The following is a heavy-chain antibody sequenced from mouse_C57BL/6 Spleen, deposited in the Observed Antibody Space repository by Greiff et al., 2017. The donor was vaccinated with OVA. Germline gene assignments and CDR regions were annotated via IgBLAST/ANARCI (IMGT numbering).Heavy chain of an antibody. V-gene: IGHV14-4*01. D-gene: IGHD3-2*02. Sequence: VQLQQSGAELVRPGASVKLSCTASGFNIKDDYMHWVKQRPEQGLEWIGWIDPENGDTEYASKFQGTATITSDTSSNTAYLQISSLTSEDTAVYYGTTQTAQATAWFAYWGQGTLVTVSA. CDR1: GFNIKDDY. J-gene: IGHJ3*01. CDR2: IDPENGDT. CDR3: TTQTAQATAWFAY.